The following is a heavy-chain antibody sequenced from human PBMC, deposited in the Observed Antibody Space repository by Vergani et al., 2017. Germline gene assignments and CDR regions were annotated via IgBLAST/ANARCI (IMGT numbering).Heavy chain of an antibody. CDR1: GFTLNTYD. V-gene: IGHV3-48*03. CDR2: ISSSSYTI. D-gene: IGHD1-26*01. J-gene: IGHJ4*02. Sequence: EVQLVESGGGLVQPGGSLRLSCAASGFTLNTYDMNWVRQAPGKGLEWVSYISSSSYTIYYADSVKGRFTISRDNAKNSLYLQMNSLRAEDTAIYYCAREAWEPLPYFDYWGQGTLVTVSS. CDR3: AREAWEPLPYFDY.